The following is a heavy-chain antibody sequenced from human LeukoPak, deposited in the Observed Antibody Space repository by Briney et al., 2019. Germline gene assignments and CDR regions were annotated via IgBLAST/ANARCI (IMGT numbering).Heavy chain of an antibody. CDR2: IYYSGST. CDR3: ARHSTTVVTENWFDP. D-gene: IGHD4-23*01. CDR1: GGSISSYY. V-gene: IGHV4-59*08. Sequence: SETLSLTCTVSGGSISSYYWSWIRQPPAKGLEWIGYIYYSGSTNYNPSLKSRVTISVDTSKNQFSLKLSSVTAADTAVYYCARHSTTVVTENWFDPWGQGTLVTVSS. J-gene: IGHJ5*02.